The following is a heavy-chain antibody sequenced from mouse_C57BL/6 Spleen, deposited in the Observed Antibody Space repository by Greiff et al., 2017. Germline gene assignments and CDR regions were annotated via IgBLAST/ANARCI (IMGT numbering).Heavy chain of an antibody. D-gene: IGHD1-1*01. CDR3: ARNYYDSSYTIDY. CDR2: IYPGSGNT. CDR1: GYTFTDYY. J-gene: IGHJ2*01. Sequence: QVQLQQSGAELVRPGASVKLSCKASGYTFTDYYINWVKQRPGQGLEWIARIYPGSGNTYYNEKFKGKATLTAEKSSSTAYMQLSSLTSEDSTVYFCARNYYDSSYTIDYWGQGTTLTVSS. V-gene: IGHV1-76*01.